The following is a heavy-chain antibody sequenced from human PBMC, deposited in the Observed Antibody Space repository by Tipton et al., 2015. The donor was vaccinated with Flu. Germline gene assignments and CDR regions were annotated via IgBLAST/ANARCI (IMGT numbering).Heavy chain of an antibody. D-gene: IGHD3-16*01. J-gene: IGHJ4*02. CDR1: GGSLSSFY. CDR2: IYSSGIT. V-gene: IGHV4-4*07. CDR3: ARSSSAYDYVWGGSYYFDF. Sequence: LRLSCTVSGGSLSSFYWTWIRQPAGKGLEWIGRIYSSGITKYNPSLKSRVTMSVDTSKNQFSLSLSSVTAADTAVYYCARSSSAYDYVWGGSYYFDFWGQGTLVTVSS.